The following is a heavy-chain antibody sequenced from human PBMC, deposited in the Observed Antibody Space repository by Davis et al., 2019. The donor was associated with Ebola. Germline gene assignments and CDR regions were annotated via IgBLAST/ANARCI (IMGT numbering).Heavy chain of an antibody. J-gene: IGHJ4*02. CDR3: AKDYYDSSGYYYLLGVDY. V-gene: IGHV3-30*02. CDR2: IQYDGSTK. D-gene: IGHD3-22*01. CDR1: GFTFRNYG. Sequence: GESLKISCEASGFTFRNYGIHWVRQAAGRGLEWVAFIQYDGSTKYHVDSVKGRFTISRDNSRNTLYLQMNSLRAEDTAVYHCAKDYYDSSGYYYLLGVDYWGQGTLVTVSS.